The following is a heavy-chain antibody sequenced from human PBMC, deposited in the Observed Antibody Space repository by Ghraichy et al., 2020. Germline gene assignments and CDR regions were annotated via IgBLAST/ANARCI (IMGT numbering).Heavy chain of an antibody. Sequence: ATVKVSCKASGYTFTSYDINWVRQATGQGLEWMGWMNPNSGNTGYAQKFQGRVTMTRNTSISTAYMELSSLRSEDTAVYYCARSPPRHLYCSSTSCSGSGYSYGYFDYWGQGTLVTVSS. D-gene: IGHD2-2*01. CDR1: GYTFTSYD. CDR2: MNPNSGNT. CDR3: ARSPPRHLYCSSTSCSGSGYSYGYFDY. V-gene: IGHV1-8*01. J-gene: IGHJ4*02.